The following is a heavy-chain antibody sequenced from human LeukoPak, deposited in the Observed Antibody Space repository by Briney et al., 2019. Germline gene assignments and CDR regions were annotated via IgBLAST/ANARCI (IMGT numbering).Heavy chain of an antibody. J-gene: IGHJ4*02. CDR1: GFTVSSNY. D-gene: IGHD4/OR15-4a*01. CDR3: ARNRDYGQTGYFDY. Sequence: GGSLRLSCAASGFTVSSNYMSWVRQSPGKGLEWLSVIYSGGSAYYADSVKGRFNIYRDHSKNTLYLQLNSLRAEDTAVYYCARNRDYGQTGYFDYWGQGTLVTVSS. CDR2: IYSGGSA. V-gene: IGHV3-66*01.